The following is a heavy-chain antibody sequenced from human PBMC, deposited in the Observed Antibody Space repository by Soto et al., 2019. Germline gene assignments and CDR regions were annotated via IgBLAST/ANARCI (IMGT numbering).Heavy chain of an antibody. D-gene: IGHD3-10*01. Sequence: GGSLRLSCAASGFTFSSYSMNWVRQAPGKGLEWVSSISSSSSYIYYADSVKGRFTISRDNAKNSLYLQMNSLSAEDTDVYYCATDDGSGSYDYWGQGTLVTVSS. CDR3: ATDDGSGSYDY. V-gene: IGHV3-21*01. CDR2: ISSSSSYI. CDR1: GFTFSSYS. J-gene: IGHJ4*02.